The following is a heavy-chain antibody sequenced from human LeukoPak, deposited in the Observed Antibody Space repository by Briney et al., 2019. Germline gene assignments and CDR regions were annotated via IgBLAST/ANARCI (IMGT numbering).Heavy chain of an antibody. Sequence: GASVKVSCKASGYTFTSYYMHWVRQAPGKGLEWVSSISSSSSYIYYADSVKGRFTISRDNAKNSLYLQMNSLRAEDTAVYYYASTAYDFHPSAWGQGTLVTVSS. CDR3: ASTAYDFHPSA. D-gene: IGHD3-3*01. V-gene: IGHV3-21*01. J-gene: IGHJ5*02. CDR2: ISSSSSYI. CDR1: GYTFTSYY.